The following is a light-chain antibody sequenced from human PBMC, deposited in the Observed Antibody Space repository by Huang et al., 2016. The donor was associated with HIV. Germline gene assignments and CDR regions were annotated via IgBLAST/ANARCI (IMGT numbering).Light chain of an antibody. CDR1: QSVSSW. J-gene: IGKJ1*01. CDR3: QQYNTYAWT. CDR2: KAS. V-gene: IGKV1-5*03. Sequence: DIQLTQSPSTLSASVGDRVTITCRASQSVSSWLAWYQQKPGKAPNLLIYKASTLESGVPSRFSGSGSGTEFTLTISSLQLDDFATYYCQQYNTYAWTFGQGTKVEI.